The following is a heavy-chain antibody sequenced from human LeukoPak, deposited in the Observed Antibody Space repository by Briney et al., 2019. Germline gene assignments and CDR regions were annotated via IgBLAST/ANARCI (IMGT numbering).Heavy chain of an antibody. CDR1: GVSISSSNSY. V-gene: IGHV4-39*07. Sequence: SETLSLTCTVSGVSISSSNSYWGWIRQPPGKGLEWIGSIYYSGNTYYNASLKSQVSISIDTSKNQFSLKLSSVTAADTAVYYCARVVTGGGGWFDYWGQGTLVTVSS. J-gene: IGHJ4*02. CDR2: IYYSGNT. CDR3: ARVVTGGGGWFDY. D-gene: IGHD3-16*01.